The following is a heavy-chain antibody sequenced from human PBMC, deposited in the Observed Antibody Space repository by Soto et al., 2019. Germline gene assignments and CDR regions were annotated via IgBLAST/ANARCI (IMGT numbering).Heavy chain of an antibody. CDR3: ARDRDDCGVRSDAFDI. J-gene: IGHJ3*02. V-gene: IGHV1-69*01. D-gene: IGHD2-21*02. CDR2: IIPIFGTA. CDR1: GGTFSSYA. Sequence: QVQLVQSGAEVKKPGSSVKVSCKASGGTFSSYAISWVRQAPGQGLEWMGGIIPIFGTANYAQKFQGRVTITADESTSTAYRELSSLGSEDTAVYYCARDRDDCGVRSDAFDIWGQGTMVTVSS.